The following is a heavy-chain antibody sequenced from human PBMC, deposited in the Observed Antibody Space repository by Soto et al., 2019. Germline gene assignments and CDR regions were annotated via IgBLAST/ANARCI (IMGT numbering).Heavy chain of an antibody. CDR3: ARDYDILTVLDY. CDR1: GGSISSSSYY. Sequence: SETLSLTCTVSGGSISSSSYYWGWIRQPPGKGLEWIGSIYYSGSTYYNPSLKSRVTISVDTSKNQFSLKLSSVTAADTAVYYCARDYDILTVLDYWGQGTLVTVSS. J-gene: IGHJ4*02. V-gene: IGHV4-39*02. D-gene: IGHD3-9*01. CDR2: IYYSGST.